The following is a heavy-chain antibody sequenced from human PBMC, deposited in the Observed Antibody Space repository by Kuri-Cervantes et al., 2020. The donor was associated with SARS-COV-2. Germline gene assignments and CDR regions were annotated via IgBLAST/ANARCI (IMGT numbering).Heavy chain of an antibody. V-gene: IGHV3-11*01. CDR3: ARDPHDSSGYSRGFDY. CDR1: GFTFSDYY. D-gene: IGHD3-22*01. Sequence: GGSLRLSCAASGFTFSDYYMSWIRQAPGKGLEWVSYISSSGSTIYYADSVKGRFTISRDNAKNSLYLQMNSLRAEDTAVYYCARDPHDSSGYSRGFDYWGQGTLVTVSS. CDR2: ISSSGSTI. J-gene: IGHJ4*02.